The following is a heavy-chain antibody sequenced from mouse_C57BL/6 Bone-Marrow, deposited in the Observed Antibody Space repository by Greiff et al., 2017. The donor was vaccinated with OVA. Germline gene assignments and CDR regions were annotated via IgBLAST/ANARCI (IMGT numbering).Heavy chain of an antibody. CDR3: VRNDEDMDY. CDR2: ISPNYGTT. CDR1: GFSFTDYN. J-gene: IGHJ4*01. Sequence: VQLKQSGPDLVTPGASLKISCTASGFSFTDYNMNWVKQSNGKSLEWIGVISPNYGTTSYNQKITGKATMTIDQCSSTAYMQINSLEYTDTAVCYCVRNDEDMDYWGQGTTVTVSS. V-gene: IGHV1-39*01.